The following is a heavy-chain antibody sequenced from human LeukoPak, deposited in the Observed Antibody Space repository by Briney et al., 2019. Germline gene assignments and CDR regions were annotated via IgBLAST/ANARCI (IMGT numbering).Heavy chain of an antibody. CDR2: INPNSGGT. V-gene: IGHV1-2*02. CDR3: ARGPSKGMVRGVSLDY. D-gene: IGHD3-10*01. Sequence: GASVKVSCKASGYTFTGYYMHWVRQAPGQGLEWMGWINPNSGGTNYAQKFQGRVTMTRDTSISTAYMELSRLRSDDTAVYYCARGPSKGMVRGVSLDYWGQGTLVTVSP. CDR1: GYTFTGYY. J-gene: IGHJ4*02.